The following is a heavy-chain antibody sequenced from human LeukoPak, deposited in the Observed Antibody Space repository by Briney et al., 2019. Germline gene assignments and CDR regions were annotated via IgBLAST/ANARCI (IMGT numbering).Heavy chain of an antibody. D-gene: IGHD2-21*02. J-gene: IGHJ4*02. V-gene: IGHV4-34*01. CDR1: GGSFSGYS. Sequence: SETLSLTCAVYGGSFSGYSWSCIRPPPGKGLECIGEINHGGSTNYNPSLKSRVTISVDTSKNQFSLKLSSVTAADTAVYYCARAYCGGDCHLHTYYFDYWGQGTLVTVSS. CDR2: INHGGST. CDR3: ARAYCGGDCHLHTYYFDY.